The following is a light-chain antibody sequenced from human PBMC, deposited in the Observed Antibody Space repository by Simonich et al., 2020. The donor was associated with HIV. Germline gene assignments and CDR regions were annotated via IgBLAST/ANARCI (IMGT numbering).Light chain of an antibody. CDR2: VVR. CDR1: SSDVGRYNY. V-gene: IGLV2-11*01. CDR3: CSYAGSYTWV. Sequence: QSALTQPRSVSGSPGQSVTISCTGASSDVGRYNYVTWYQHHPGKAPKLMLYVVRQRPSGVPDRFSGSKSGNTASLTISGLQAEDEADYHCCSYAGSYTWVFGGGTKLTVL. J-gene: IGLJ3*02.